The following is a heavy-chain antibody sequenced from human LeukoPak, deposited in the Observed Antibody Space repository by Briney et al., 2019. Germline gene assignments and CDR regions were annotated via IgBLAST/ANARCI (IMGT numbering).Heavy chain of an antibody. J-gene: IGHJ3*02. CDR3: AREYYYGSGSFDAFDI. D-gene: IGHD3-10*01. V-gene: IGHV1-18*01. CDR2: ISTYNGNT. CDR1: GYTFTSYG. Sequence: GASVKVSCKASGYTFTSYGITWVRQAPGQGLEWMGWISTYNGNTNYAQKLQGRVTMTTDTSTSTAYMELRSLGSDDTAVYYCAREYYYGSGSFDAFDIWGQGTMVTVSS.